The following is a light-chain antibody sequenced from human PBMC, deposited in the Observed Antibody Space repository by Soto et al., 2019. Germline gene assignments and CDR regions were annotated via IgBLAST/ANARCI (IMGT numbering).Light chain of an antibody. Sequence: QSALTQPRSVSGSPGQAVTLSCTGTNNDVGAYNYVSWYRQYPGKAPKVIIYDVNKRPSGVPDRFSGSKSGNTASLTISGLQADDEADYFCSSFSGSYTHVFGTGTKVTVL. V-gene: IGLV2-11*01. CDR3: SSFSGSYTHV. CDR2: DVN. CDR1: NNDVGAYNY. J-gene: IGLJ1*01.